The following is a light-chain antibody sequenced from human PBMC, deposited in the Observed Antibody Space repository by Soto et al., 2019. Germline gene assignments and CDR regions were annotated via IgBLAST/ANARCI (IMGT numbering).Light chain of an antibody. Sequence: QSALTHPRSVSGTPGQSVTISCTGTSSDVGGYNYVSWYQQHPGKAPKLMIHDVSKRPSGVPDRFSGSKSGNTASLTISGLQAEDEADYCCCSYAGSYTYVFGTGTKVTVL. CDR2: DVS. CDR1: SSDVGGYNY. V-gene: IGLV2-11*01. CDR3: CSYAGSYTYV. J-gene: IGLJ1*01.